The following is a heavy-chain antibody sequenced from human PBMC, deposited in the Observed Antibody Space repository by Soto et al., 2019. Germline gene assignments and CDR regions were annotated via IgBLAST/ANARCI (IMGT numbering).Heavy chain of an antibody. CDR3: ASEHYGRFVPSTGDP. D-gene: IGHD4-17*01. J-gene: IGHJ5*02. V-gene: IGHV4-31*03. CDR2: IYYSGST. Sequence: PSETLSLTCTVSGGSISSGGYYWSWIRQHPGKGLEWIGYIYYSGSTYYNPSLKSRVTISVDTSKNQFSLKLSSVTAADTAVYYLASEHYGRFVPSTGDPWGQGTLVTVSS. CDR1: GGSISSGGYY.